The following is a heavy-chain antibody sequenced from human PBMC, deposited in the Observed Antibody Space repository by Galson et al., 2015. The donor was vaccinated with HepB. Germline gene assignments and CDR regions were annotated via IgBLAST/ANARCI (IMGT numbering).Heavy chain of an antibody. D-gene: IGHD2-8*02. V-gene: IGHV4-59*01. Sequence: SQTLSLTCSVSSDPISSYCWNWIRQSPGKGLEWIGYIYSSGSTNYNPSLKSRVTMPTDTPKNQFSLKVNSLTAADTAVYYCAGRDCSGGGCHFDYWGPGILVTVSS. CDR1: SDPISSYC. CDR3: AGRDCSGGGCHFDY. CDR2: IYSSGST. J-gene: IGHJ4*02.